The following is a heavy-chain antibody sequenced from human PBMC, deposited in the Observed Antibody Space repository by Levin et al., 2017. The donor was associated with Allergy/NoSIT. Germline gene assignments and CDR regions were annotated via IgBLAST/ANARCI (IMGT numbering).Heavy chain of an antibody. J-gene: IGHJ6*02. V-gene: IGHV3-30*04. Sequence: PGGSLRLSCAASGFTFSNYAMHWVRQAPGKGLEWVAVISYDGSTKYYADSVKGRFTISRDNSKTTLSLQMNSLRAEDTAVYYCARDIGNSSGRKGMDVWGQGTTVTVSS. CDR3: ARDIGNSSGRKGMDV. CDR1: GFTFSNYA. D-gene: IGHD6-19*01. CDR2: ISYDGSTK.